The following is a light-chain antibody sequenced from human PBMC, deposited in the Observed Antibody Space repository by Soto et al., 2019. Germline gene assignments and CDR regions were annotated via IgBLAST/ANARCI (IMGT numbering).Light chain of an antibody. CDR3: MQGPPWLGT. V-gene: IGKV2D-30*01. Sequence: DDVMTQSPLSLPVTLGQPASISCRSSQSLVYNDGNTYLDWFQQRPGQSPRRLIYEVSNWDSGVPERFSGSGSGTDFTLKISRVEAEDVGVYYCMQGPPWLGTFGQGTKVELK. J-gene: IGKJ1*01. CDR2: EVS. CDR1: QSLVYNDGNTY.